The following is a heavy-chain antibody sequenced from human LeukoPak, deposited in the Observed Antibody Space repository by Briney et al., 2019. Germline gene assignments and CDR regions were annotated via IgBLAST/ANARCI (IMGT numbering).Heavy chain of an antibody. CDR3: ARGFFGSGYYYDSWQVDY. Sequence: GRSLRLSCAASGVTFSSYGMHWGRQAPGKGLGWVAVIWYDGSNKYYADSVKGRFTISRDNSKNTLYLQMNSLRAEDTSVYYCARGFFGSGYYYDSWQVDYWGQGTLVTVSS. CDR1: GVTFSSYG. CDR2: IWYDGSNK. J-gene: IGHJ4*02. D-gene: IGHD3-22*01. V-gene: IGHV3-33*01.